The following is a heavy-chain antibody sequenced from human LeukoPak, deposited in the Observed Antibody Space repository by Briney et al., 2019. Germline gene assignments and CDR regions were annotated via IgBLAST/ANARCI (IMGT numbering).Heavy chain of an antibody. D-gene: IGHD5-18*01. J-gene: IGHJ4*02. Sequence: SGPALVKPTQTLTLTCTFSGFSLSTSGMRVSWIRQPPGKALEWLARIDWDDDKFYSTSLKTRLTISKDTSKNQVVLTMTNMDPVDTATYYCVRMTGTAMVYYFDYWGQGTLVTVSS. V-gene: IGHV2-70*04. CDR3: VRMTGTAMVYYFDY. CDR1: GFSLSTSGMR. CDR2: IDWDDDK.